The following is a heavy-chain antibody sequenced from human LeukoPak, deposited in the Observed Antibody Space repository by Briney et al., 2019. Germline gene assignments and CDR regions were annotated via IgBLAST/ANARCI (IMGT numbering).Heavy chain of an antibody. CDR3: ARGPSGAFGFDH. D-gene: IGHD2-15*01. CDR2: IYSNGHP. Sequence: SETLSLTCTVSGGSISSYYWSWLRQPAGKGLEWIGRIYSNGHPNYNPSLQSRVTMSVDTSKNQVSLRLTSVTAADTAVYDCARGPSGAFGFDHWGQGTLVIVSS. V-gene: IGHV4-4*07. J-gene: IGHJ5*02. CDR1: GGSISSYY.